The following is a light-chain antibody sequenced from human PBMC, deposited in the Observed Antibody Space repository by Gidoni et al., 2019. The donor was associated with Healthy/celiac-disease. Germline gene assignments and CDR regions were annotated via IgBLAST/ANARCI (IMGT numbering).Light chain of an antibody. J-gene: IGLJ2*01. CDR3: AAWDDSLNGVV. V-gene: IGLV1-44*01. CDR1: SSNIGSNT. Sequence: QSVLTQPTSASGTPGQRVTIPCSGSSSNIGSNTVNWYQQLPGTAPKLLIYSNNQRPAGVPDRFSCSKSGTSASLAISGLQSEDEADYYCAAWDDSLNGVVFGGGTKLTVL. CDR2: SNN.